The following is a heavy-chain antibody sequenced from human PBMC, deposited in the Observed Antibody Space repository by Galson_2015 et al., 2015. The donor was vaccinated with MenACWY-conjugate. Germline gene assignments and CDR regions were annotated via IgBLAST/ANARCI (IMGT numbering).Heavy chain of an antibody. CDR2: LSTTGSQT. V-gene: IGHV3-21*01. J-gene: IGHJ4*02. D-gene: IGHD3-22*01. CDR1: GFIFRSYG. CDR3: AREDYYDRGGLDY. Sequence: SLRLSCAASGFIFRSYGMHWVRQAPGKGLEWVSSLSTTGSQTYYADSVKGRFTISRDNAKSSLYLQMNSLRAEDTAIYYCAREDYYDRGGLDYWGQGTLITVSS.